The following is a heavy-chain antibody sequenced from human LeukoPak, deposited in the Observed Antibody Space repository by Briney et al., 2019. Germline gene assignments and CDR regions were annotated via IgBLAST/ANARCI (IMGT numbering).Heavy chain of an antibody. CDR1: GYTSTGYY. V-gene: IGHV1-2*02. CDR3: ARVGLDQYCGGDCLAFLDY. CDR2: INPNSGGT. D-gene: IGHD2-21*02. Sequence: ASVKVSCKASGYTSTGYYMHWVRQAPGQGLEWMGWINPNSGGTNYAQKFQGRVTMTRDTSISTAYMELSRLRSDDTAVYYCARVGLDQYCGGDCLAFLDYWGQGTLVTVSS. J-gene: IGHJ4*02.